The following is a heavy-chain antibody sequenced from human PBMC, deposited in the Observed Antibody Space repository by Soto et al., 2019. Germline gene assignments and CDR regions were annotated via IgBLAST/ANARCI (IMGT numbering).Heavy chain of an antibody. J-gene: IGHJ5*02. V-gene: IGHV4-31*03. CDR1: GDSICRGGYY. CDR3: ARESIDSGYDYQVS. Sequence: PSETRALNCPVSGDSICRGGYYWCWIRQHPGKGLEWIGYIYYSGSTYYNPSLKSRVTISVDTSKNQFSLKLSSVTAADTAVYYCARESIDSGYDYQVSWGQGTLVTVS. CDR2: IYYSGST. D-gene: IGHD5-12*01.